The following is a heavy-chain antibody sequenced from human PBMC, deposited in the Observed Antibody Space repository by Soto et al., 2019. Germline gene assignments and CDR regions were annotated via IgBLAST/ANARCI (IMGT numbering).Heavy chain of an antibody. V-gene: IGHV4-34*01. CDR3: ARRLTIFGVVTRKGYFDL. CDR1: GGSFSGYY. Sequence: QVQLQQWGAGLLKPSETLSLTCAVYGGSFSGYYWSWIRQPPGKGLEWIGEINHSGSTNYNPSLKSRVTISVDTSKNQFSLKLSSVTAADTAVYYCARRLTIFGVVTRKGYFDLWGRGTLVTVSS. D-gene: IGHD3-3*01. CDR2: INHSGST. J-gene: IGHJ2*01.